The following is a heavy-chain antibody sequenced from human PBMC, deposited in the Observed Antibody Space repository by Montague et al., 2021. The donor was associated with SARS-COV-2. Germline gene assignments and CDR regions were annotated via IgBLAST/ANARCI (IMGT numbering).Heavy chain of an antibody. CDR1: GFTFRNYA. CDR2: IGDSGSKT. Sequence: SMRLSCSASGFTFRNYAMTWVRWAPGKGLEWVSAIGDSGSKTHYXDSVQGRFTISRDNSKNTLSLEMNSLQVDDTAIYYCAKDPIPGGSNPCYFDFWGQGTLVTVSS. CDR3: AKDPIPGGSNPCYFDF. V-gene: IGHV3-23*01. J-gene: IGHJ4*02. D-gene: IGHD3-10*01.